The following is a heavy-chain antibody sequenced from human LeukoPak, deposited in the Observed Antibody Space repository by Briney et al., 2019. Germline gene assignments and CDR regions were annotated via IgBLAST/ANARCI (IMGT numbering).Heavy chain of an antibody. D-gene: IGHD6-13*01. CDR2: INHSGST. CDR3: ARGGGSSWYGSLKVNFDY. Sequence: SETLSLTCAVYGGSFSGYYWSWIRQPPGKGLEWIGEINHSGSTNYNPSLKSRVTISVDTSKNQFSLKLSSVTAADTAVYYCARGGGSSWYGSLKVNFDYWGQGTLVTVSP. V-gene: IGHV4-34*01. CDR1: GGSFSGYY. J-gene: IGHJ4*02.